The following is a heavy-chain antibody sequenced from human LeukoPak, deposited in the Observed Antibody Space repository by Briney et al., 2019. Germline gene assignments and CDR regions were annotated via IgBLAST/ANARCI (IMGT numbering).Heavy chain of an antibody. D-gene: IGHD1-26*01. CDR1: KDTFTIYD. J-gene: IGHJ4*02. CDR3: ARSTMGARRTYDY. CDR2: MNPNSGNT. V-gene: IGHV1-8*01. Sequence: ASVKVSCKASKDTFTIYDVNWVRQATGLGLEWMGWMNPNSGNTGYAQKFQDRVTMTMNSSISTAYMELTSLTSEDTAVYYCARSTMGARRTYDYWGQGTLVTVSS.